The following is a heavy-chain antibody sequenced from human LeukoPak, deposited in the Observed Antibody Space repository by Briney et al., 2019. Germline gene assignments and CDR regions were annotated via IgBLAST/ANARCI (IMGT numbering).Heavy chain of an antibody. Sequence: GGSLRLSCAASGFTFSSYWMSWVRQAPGKGLEWVANIKQDGSEKYYVDSVKGRFTISRDNAKNSLYLQMNSLRAEDTAVYYCAKDRRYDSSGYYSSYFDYWGQGTLVTVSS. D-gene: IGHD3-22*01. CDR3: AKDRRYDSSGYYSSYFDY. J-gene: IGHJ4*02. V-gene: IGHV3-7*03. CDR2: IKQDGSEK. CDR1: GFTFSSYW.